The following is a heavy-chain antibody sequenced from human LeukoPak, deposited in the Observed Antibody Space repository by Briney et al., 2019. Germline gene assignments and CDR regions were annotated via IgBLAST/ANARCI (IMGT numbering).Heavy chain of an antibody. D-gene: IGHD2-2*01. V-gene: IGHV3-30*18. CDR2: ISDDGSVQ. CDR1: GFTFSAYG. J-gene: IGHJ4*02. CDR3: AKDRSGDQLPPQY. Sequence: GGSLRLSCAASGFTFSAYGMHWVRQPPGRGREWLAVISDDGSVQSYVDSVKGRFTISRDNPKNTLYLQMNSLRAEDTAVYYCAKDRSGDQLPPQYWGQGTLVTVSS.